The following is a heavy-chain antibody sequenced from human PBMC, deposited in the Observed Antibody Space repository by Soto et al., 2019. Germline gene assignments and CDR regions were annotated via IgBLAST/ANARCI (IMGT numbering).Heavy chain of an antibody. CDR3: ARSGAASGWF. Sequence: QVQLQESGPGLVKPSETLSLTCTVSGGSVSSGSYYWSWSRQPPAKGLEWIGYIYYSGSTNYKSSLMSRVTISLDTSKNQFPLILSSVTAADTAVYDCARSGAASGWFGGQGTLVTVSS. J-gene: IGHJ4*02. V-gene: IGHV4-61*01. CDR1: GGSVSSGSYY. D-gene: IGHD6-19*01. CDR2: IYYSGST.